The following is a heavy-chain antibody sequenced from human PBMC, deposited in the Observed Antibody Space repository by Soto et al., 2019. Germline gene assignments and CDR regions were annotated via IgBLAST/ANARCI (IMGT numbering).Heavy chain of an antibody. Sequence: PGGSLRLSCAASGFTFSSYAMSWVRQAPGKGLEWVSAISGSGGSTYYADSVKGRSTISRDNSKNTLYLQMNSLRAEDTAVYYCAKDPFVVNTIFGVVIKVEAYYYYMDVWGKGTTVTVSS. CDR3: AKDPFVVNTIFGVVIKVEAYYYYMDV. V-gene: IGHV3-23*01. CDR1: GFTFSSYA. J-gene: IGHJ6*03. CDR2: ISGSGGST. D-gene: IGHD3-3*01.